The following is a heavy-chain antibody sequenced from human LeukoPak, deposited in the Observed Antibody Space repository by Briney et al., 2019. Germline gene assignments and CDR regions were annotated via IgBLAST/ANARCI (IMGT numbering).Heavy chain of an antibody. CDR2: INSDGSIT. CDR3: ARVQYSSGALSDY. CDR1: GFTFSSYW. J-gene: IGHJ4*02. D-gene: IGHD6-19*01. V-gene: IGHV3-74*01. Sequence: PGGSLRLSCAASGFTFSSYWMHWVRQAPGKGLVWVSRINSDGSITSYADSVKGRFTISRDNAKNTLYLQMNSLRAEDTAVYYCARVQYSSGALSDYWGQGTLVTVSS.